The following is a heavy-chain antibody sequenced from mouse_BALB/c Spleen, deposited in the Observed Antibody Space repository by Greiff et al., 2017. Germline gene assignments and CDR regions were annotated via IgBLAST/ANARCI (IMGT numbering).Heavy chain of an antibody. D-gene: IGHD2-1*01. CDR2: IWAGGST. Sequence: VKLMESGPGLVAPSQSLSITCTVSGFSLTSYGVHWVRQPPGKGLEWLGVIWAGGSTNYNSALMSRLSISKDNSKSQVFLKMNSLQTDDTAMYYCARGGYGNFFAYWGQGTLVTVSA. CDR3: ARGGYGNFFAY. J-gene: IGHJ3*01. V-gene: IGHV2-9*02. CDR1: GFSLTSYG.